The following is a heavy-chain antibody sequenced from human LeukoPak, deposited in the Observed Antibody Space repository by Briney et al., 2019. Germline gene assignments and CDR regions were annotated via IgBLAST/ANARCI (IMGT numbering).Heavy chain of an antibody. J-gene: IGHJ4*02. CDR1: GFTFSNYW. CDR2: IKYDGSEK. CDR3: ARSLGYCSGGSCFPFDY. D-gene: IGHD2-15*01. V-gene: IGHV3-7*01. Sequence: GGSLRLSCAASGFTFSNYWMSWVRQAPGKGLEWVTIIKYDGSEKYYADSVKGRFTISRDNAKNSLYLQVNSLRAEDTAVYYCARSLGYCSGGSCFPFDYWGQGTLVTVSS.